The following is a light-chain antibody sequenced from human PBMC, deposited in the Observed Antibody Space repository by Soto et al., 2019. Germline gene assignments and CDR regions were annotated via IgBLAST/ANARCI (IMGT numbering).Light chain of an antibody. CDR1: QSVGSSY. V-gene: IGKV3-20*01. CDR2: GTS. J-gene: IGKJ1*01. Sequence: EIVLTQSPGTLSLSPGERATLSCRASQSVGSSYLAWYQRKPGQAPRLLIYGTSSRATGIPDRFSGGGSGSDFTLSISRLEPEDFAVYYCQQYGNSPRTFGQGTKVEI. CDR3: QQYGNSPRT.